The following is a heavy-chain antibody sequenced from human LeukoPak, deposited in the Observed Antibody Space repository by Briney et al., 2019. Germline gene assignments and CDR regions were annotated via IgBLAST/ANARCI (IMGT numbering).Heavy chain of an antibody. CDR3: ASGRYSSGWYPGRNAFDI. D-gene: IGHD6-19*01. Sequence: PSETLSLTCAVYGGSFSGYYWSWIRQPPGKGLEWIGEINHIGSTNYNPSLKSRVTISVDTSKHQFSLKLRSVTAADTAVYYCASGRYSSGWYPGRNAFDIWGQGTMVTVSS. V-gene: IGHV4-34*01. CDR1: GGSFSGYY. J-gene: IGHJ3*02. CDR2: INHIGST.